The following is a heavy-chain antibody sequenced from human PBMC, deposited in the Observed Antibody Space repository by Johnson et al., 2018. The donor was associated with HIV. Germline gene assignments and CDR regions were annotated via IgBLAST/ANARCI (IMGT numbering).Heavy chain of an antibody. J-gene: IGHJ3*02. V-gene: IGHV3-38-3*01. D-gene: IGHD3-16*01. CDR3: AKVGAVSVTEYHDAFDI. Sequence: EVQVVESGGGVVQPGRSLRLSCAASGFTFSSYGMHWVRQAPGKGLEWVSSISGGSTYYADSRKGRLTISRDNSKHTLHLQMSSLRAEDTAVYYCAKVGAVSVTEYHDAFDIWGQGTMVTVSS. CDR1: GFTFSSYG. CDR2: ISGGST.